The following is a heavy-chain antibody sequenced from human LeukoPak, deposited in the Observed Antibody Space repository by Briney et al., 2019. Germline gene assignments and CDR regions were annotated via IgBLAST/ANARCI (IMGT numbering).Heavy chain of an antibody. CDR3: ARRPDGFDM. CDR2: INHSGST. Sequence: PSETLSLTCAVYGGSFSGYHWSWIRQPPGKGLEWIGQINHSGSTNYNPSLKSRVTISVDTSKNQFSLKLRSMTAADTAVYYCARRPDGFDMWGQGTMVTASS. J-gene: IGHJ3*02. V-gene: IGHV4-34*01. CDR1: GGSFSGYH.